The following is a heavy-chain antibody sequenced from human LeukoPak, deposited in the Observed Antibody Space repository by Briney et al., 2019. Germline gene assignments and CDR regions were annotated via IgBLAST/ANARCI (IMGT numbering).Heavy chain of an antibody. J-gene: IGHJ4*02. CDR3: ATGLGSSGYFDY. CDR2: ISAYNGNT. CDR1: GYTFTGYY. D-gene: IGHD3-22*01. V-gene: IGHV1-18*04. Sequence: GASVKVSCKASGYTFTGYYMHWVRQAPGQGLEWMGWISAYNGNTNYAQKLQGRVTMTTDTSTSTAYMELRSLRSDDTAVYYCATGLGSSGYFDYWGQGTLVTVSS.